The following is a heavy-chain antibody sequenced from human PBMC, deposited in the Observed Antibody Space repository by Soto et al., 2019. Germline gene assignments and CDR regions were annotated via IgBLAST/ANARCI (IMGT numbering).Heavy chain of an antibody. CDR2: ISYDGSNK. Sequence: GGSLRLSCAASGFTFSSYAMHWVRQAPGKGLEWVAVISYDGSNKYYADSAKGRFTISRDNSKNTLYLQMNSLRAEDTAVYYCARGRITMVRGFNYYYYGMDVWGQGTTVTVSS. D-gene: IGHD3-10*01. V-gene: IGHV3-30-3*01. CDR3: ARGRITMVRGFNYYYYGMDV. J-gene: IGHJ6*02. CDR1: GFTFSSYA.